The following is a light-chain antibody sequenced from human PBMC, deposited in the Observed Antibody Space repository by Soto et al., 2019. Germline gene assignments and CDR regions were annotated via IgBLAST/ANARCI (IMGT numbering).Light chain of an antibody. Sequence: DIQLTQSPSFLSASVGDRVTITCRASQDISDYLAWYQQRPGKAPKLLIYAPSTLQSGVPSRFSGSGFGTEFTLTISGLQPDDFATYYCQQYNSYSWTFGQGTKVDIK. CDR3: QQYNSYSWT. J-gene: IGKJ1*01. V-gene: IGKV1-9*01. CDR1: QDISDY. CDR2: APS.